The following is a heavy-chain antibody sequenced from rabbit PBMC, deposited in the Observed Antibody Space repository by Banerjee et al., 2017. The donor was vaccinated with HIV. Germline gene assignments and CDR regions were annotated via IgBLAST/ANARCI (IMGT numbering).Heavy chain of an antibody. CDR2: IYAGSSGST. Sequence: QSLEESGGGLVKPGASLTLTCTASGFSFSSSYWICWVRQAPGKGLEWIGCIYAGSSGSTYYANWAKGRFTISKTSSTTVTLQMTSLTAADTATYFCARGVAGYWGLWGPGTL. CDR1: GFSFSSSYW. CDR3: ARGVAGYWGL. V-gene: IGHV1S40*01. D-gene: IGHD1-1*01. J-gene: IGHJ4*01.